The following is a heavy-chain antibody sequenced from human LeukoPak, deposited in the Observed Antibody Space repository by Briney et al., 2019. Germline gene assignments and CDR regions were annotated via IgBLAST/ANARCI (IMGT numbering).Heavy chain of an antibody. Sequence: ASVTVSCKASGYTFTGYYIHWVRQAPGQGLEWLGWISPNSGGTSSAQKFQGRVTMTRDTSISTAYMELSRLRSDDTAVYYCARVYYSGSGSYSSFDYWGQGTLVTVSS. CDR2: ISPNSGGT. CDR3: ARVYYSGSGSYSSFDY. V-gene: IGHV1-2*02. CDR1: GYTFTGYY. D-gene: IGHD3-10*01. J-gene: IGHJ4*02.